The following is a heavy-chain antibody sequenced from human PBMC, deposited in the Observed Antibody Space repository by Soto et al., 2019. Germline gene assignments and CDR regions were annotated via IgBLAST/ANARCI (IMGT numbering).Heavy chain of an antibody. D-gene: IGHD5-12*01. CDR3: AKVLWMATITFRVPYYYYGMDV. CDR2: ISHRSSRYYI. V-gene: IGHV3-21*01. Sequence: GVSLRLSCAASGFTFSSYSMVWVRQAPGKGLEWVSSISHRSSRYYIYYSDSVKGRFTISRDDAKNSLFLQMDSLRAEDTAVYYCAKVLWMATITFRVPYYYYGMDVWGQGTTVTV. J-gene: IGHJ6*02. CDR1: GFTFSSYS.